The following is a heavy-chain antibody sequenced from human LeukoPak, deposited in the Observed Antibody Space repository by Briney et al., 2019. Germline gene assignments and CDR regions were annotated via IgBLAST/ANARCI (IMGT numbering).Heavy chain of an antibody. V-gene: IGHV5-51*01. D-gene: IGHD3-10*01. J-gene: IGHJ5*02. CDR1: GYSFTSYW. Sequence: GESLKISCKGSGYSFTSYWIGWVRQVPGKGLEWMGIIYPGDSDTRYSPSFQGQVTISADKSISTAYLQWSSLKASDTAMYYCARLSYGSGSYTPPNWFDPWGQGTLVTVSS. CDR3: ARLSYGSGSYTPPNWFDP. CDR2: IYPGDSDT.